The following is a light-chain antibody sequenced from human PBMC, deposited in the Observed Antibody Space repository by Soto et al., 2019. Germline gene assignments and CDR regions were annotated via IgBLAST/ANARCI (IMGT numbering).Light chain of an antibody. CDR1: ISNIGINT. CDR2: SNN. CDR3: AAWDDSLNGYV. J-gene: IGLJ1*01. Sequence: QSVLTQPPSSSGTPGHRVTISCSGGISNIGINTVNWYQQLPRTAPKLLIYSNNQRPSGVPDRFSGSRSGTSASLAISGLQSGDEADYYCAAWDDSLNGYVFGTGTKVTVL. V-gene: IGLV1-44*01.